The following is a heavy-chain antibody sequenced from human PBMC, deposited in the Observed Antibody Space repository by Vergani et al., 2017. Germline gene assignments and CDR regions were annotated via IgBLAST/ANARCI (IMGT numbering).Heavy chain of an antibody. CDR3: ARDLLVPAAIQWWGYFDL. D-gene: IGHD2-2*02. J-gene: IGHJ2*01. V-gene: IGHV1-46*01. Sequence: QVQLVQSGAEVKKPGASVKVSCKASGYTFTSYYMHWVRQAPGQGLEWMGIINPRGGSTSYAQKFQGRVTMTRDTSTSTVYMELSSLRSEDTAVYYCARDLLVPAAIQWWGYFDLWGRGTLVTVSS. CDR2: INPRGGST. CDR1: GYTFTSYY.